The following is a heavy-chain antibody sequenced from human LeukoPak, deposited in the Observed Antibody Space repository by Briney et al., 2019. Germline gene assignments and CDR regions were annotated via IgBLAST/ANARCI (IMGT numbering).Heavy chain of an antibody. Sequence: QAGGSLRLSCAASGFTFSSYEMNWVRQAPGKGLEWVSYISSSGSTIYYADSVKGRFTISRDNAKNSLYLQMNSLRAEDTAVYYCARGSTTVVWWFDPWGQGTLVTVSS. CDR1: GFTFSSYE. CDR2: ISSSGSTI. J-gene: IGHJ5*02. V-gene: IGHV3-48*03. D-gene: IGHD4-23*01. CDR3: ARGSTTVVWWFDP.